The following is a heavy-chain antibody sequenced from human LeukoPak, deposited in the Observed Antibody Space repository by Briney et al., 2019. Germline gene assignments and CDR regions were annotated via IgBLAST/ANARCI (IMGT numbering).Heavy chain of an antibody. V-gene: IGHV4-34*01. J-gene: IGHJ5*02. Sequence: SETLSLTCAVYGGSFSGYYWSWIRQPPGKGLEWIGEINHSGSTNYNPSLKSRVTISVDTSKNQFSLKLSSVTAADTAVYYCARGKGSDGSGIQKGLNWFDPWGQGTLVTVSS. D-gene: IGHD3-10*01. CDR3: ARGKGSDGSGIQKGLNWFDP. CDR2: INHSGST. CDR1: GGSFSGYY.